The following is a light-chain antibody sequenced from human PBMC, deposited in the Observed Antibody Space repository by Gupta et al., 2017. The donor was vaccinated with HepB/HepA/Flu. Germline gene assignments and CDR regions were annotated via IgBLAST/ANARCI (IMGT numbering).Light chain of an antibody. CDR1: GSNIGSGYV. J-gene: IGLJ3*02. CDR2: DNN. Sequence: QSVLTQPPSVSGAPGQRVIISCTGSGSNIGSGYVVHWYQQLPGTAPKLLIFDNNNRPSGVPDRFSGSKSGASASMAITGLQADDEAVYFCQSYDRSLSGWVFGGGTKLTVL. CDR3: QSYDRSLSGWV. V-gene: IGLV1-40*01.